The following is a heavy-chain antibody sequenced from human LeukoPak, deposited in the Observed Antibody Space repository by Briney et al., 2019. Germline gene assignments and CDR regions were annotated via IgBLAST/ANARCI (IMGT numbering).Heavy chain of an antibody. CDR3: ARGIAGVDIVVVPAAFKAWCWFDP. CDR2: IYYSGST. D-gene: IGHD2-2*01. CDR1: GGSISGSSYY. V-gene: IGHV4-39*07. J-gene: IGHJ5*02. Sequence: SETLSLTCAVSGGSISGSSYYWGWIRQPPGKGLEWIGSIYYSGSTYYNPSLKSRVTISVDTSKNQFSLKLSSVTAADTAVYYCARGIAGVDIVVVPAAFKAWCWFDPWGQGTLVTVSS.